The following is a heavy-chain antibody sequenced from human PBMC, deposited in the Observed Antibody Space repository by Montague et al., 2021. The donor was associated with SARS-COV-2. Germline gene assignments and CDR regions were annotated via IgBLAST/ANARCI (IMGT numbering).Heavy chain of an antibody. J-gene: IGHJ3*01. CDR3: AKVREVVRAARTLVAFDL. CDR2: INHSGTA. V-gene: IGHV4-34*01. D-gene: IGHD2-2*01. CDR1: GGSFSVYY. Sequence: SDTLSLTCALYGGSFSVYYWSWLRQSPRSGLEWVAVINHSGTANYNPSLKSRVSISVDTSKNQFTLKLTSVTAADTAMYYCAKVREVVRAARTLVAFDLWGQGTMVTVSS.